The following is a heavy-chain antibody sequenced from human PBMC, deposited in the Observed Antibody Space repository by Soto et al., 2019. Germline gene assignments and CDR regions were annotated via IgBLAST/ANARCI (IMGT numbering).Heavy chain of an antibody. J-gene: IGHJ6*02. D-gene: IGHD3-16*01. CDR1: GGTFSNYA. Sequence: VASVKVSCKASGGTFSNYAFSWVRQAPGQGLEWLGGIMPIFGRADYAQKFRGRVTITADESTSTAHMELSSLRSEDTAVYYCASWLKYSDIGGNYYYGIDFSSRGSTVPGS. CDR3: ASWLKYSDIGGNYYYGIDF. V-gene: IGHV1-69*13. CDR2: IMPIFGRA.